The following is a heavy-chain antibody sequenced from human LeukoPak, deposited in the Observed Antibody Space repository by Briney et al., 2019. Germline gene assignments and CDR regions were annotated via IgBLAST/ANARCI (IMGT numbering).Heavy chain of an antibody. V-gene: IGHV4-38-2*02. CDR3: AREEHYGSGSYYMNYYYMDV. D-gene: IGHD3-10*01. CDR2: IYHSGST. CDR1: GYSISSGYY. Sequence: SETLSLTCTVSGYSISSGYYWGWIRQPPGKGLEWIGSIYHSGSTYYNPSLKSRVTISVDTSKNQFSLKLSSVTAADTAVYYCAREEHYGSGSYYMNYYYMDVWGKGATVTVSS. J-gene: IGHJ6*03.